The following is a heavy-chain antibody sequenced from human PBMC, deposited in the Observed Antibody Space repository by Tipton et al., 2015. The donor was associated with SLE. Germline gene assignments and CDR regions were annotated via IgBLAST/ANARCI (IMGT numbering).Heavy chain of an antibody. CDR3: ARAGVMVQGVMRYFDL. J-gene: IGHJ2*01. V-gene: IGHV4-61*02. D-gene: IGHD3-10*01. CDR1: GGSISSSSYY. CDR2: IYTSGGT. Sequence: LRLSCTVSGGSISSSSYYWSWIRQPAGKGLEWIGRIYTSGGTNYNPSLKSRVTMSVDTSKNQFSLKLSSVTAADTAVYYCARAGVMVQGVMRYFDLWGRGTLVTVSS.